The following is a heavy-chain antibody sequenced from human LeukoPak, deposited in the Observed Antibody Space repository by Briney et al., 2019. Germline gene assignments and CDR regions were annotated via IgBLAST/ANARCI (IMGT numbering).Heavy chain of an antibody. CDR2: IIPIFGTA. J-gene: IGHJ6*03. Sequence: SVKVSCKASGGTFSSYAISWVRQAPGQGLEWMGGIIPIFGTANYAQKFQGRVTITTDESTSTAYMELSSLRSEDTAVYYCASPPPYYDILGYYYYYMDVWGKGTTVTVSS. D-gene: IGHD3-9*01. CDR1: GGTFSSYA. CDR3: ASPPPYYDILGYYYYYMDV. V-gene: IGHV1-69*05.